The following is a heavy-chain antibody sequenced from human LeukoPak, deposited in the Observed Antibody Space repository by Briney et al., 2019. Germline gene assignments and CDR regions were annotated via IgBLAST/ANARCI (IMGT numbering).Heavy chain of an antibody. V-gene: IGHV1-69*01. D-gene: IGHD3-3*01. CDR1: GGTFSSYA. J-gene: IGHJ4*02. CDR3: ARDTTSSLRLSTKLDX. CDR2: IIPIFGTA. Sequence: ASVKVSRKASGGTFSSYAISWVRQAPGQGLEWMGGIIPIFGTANYAQKFQGRVTITADESTSTAYMELSSLRSEDTAVYYCARDTTSSLRLSTKLDXXXQGTXXTVSS.